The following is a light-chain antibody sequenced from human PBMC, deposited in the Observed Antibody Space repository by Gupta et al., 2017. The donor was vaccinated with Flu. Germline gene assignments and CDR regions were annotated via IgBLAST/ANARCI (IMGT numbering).Light chain of an antibody. V-gene: IGLV2-14*01. J-gene: IGLJ1*01. CDR1: SSDVGGYNY. Sequence: QSALTQPASVSGSPGQSITLSCTGTSSDVGGYNYVSWYQQHPGKAPKLIIYDVSNRPSGVSNRFSGSKSGNTASLTISGLQAEDEADYYCSSFTSSSTYVFGTGTTVTVL. CDR2: DVS. CDR3: SSFTSSSTYV.